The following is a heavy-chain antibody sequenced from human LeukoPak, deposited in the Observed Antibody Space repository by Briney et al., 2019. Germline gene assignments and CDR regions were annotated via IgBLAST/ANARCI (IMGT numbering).Heavy chain of an antibody. V-gene: IGHV1-2*02. CDR3: AGVLGYYDSSGYGY. Sequence: ASVKVSCKASGYTFTGYYMHWVRQAPGQGLEWMGWINPNSGGTNYAQKFQGRVTMTRDTSISTAYMELSRLRSDDTAVYYCAGVLGYYDSSGYGYWGQGTLVTASS. CDR2: INPNSGGT. J-gene: IGHJ4*02. CDR1: GYTFTGYY. D-gene: IGHD3-22*01.